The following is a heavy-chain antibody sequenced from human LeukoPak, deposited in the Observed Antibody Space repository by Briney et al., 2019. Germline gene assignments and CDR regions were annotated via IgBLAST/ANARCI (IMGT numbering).Heavy chain of an antibody. V-gene: IGHV4-59*01. CDR3: ARGPREKLWTRTFDY. CDR2: IYYRGNT. J-gene: IGHJ4*02. CDR1: GGSISSYY. Sequence: SETLSLTCTVSGGSISSYYWSWIRQSPGKGLEWIGYIYYRGNTNYNPSLKSRVTISVDTSKNQFSLKLSSVTAADTAVYYCARGPREKLWTRTFDYWGQGTLVTVSS. D-gene: IGHD3-10*01.